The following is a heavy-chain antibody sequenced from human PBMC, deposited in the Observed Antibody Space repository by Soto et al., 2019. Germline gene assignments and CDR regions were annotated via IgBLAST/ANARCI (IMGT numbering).Heavy chain of an antibody. CDR3: ARGLDFYGSGSPDLNGY. CDR2: INHSGAT. D-gene: IGHD3-10*01. CDR1: GGSVSGVSYY. Sequence: QVQLEESGPGLVQPSETLSLTCTVSGGSVSGVSYYWSWIRQPPGKGLEWIGNINHSGATNYNPSLKTRATISVDTSKNLFSLKLSSVTPADTAVYYCARGLDFYGSGSPDLNGYWGQGTLVTVSS. J-gene: IGHJ4*02. V-gene: IGHV4-61*01.